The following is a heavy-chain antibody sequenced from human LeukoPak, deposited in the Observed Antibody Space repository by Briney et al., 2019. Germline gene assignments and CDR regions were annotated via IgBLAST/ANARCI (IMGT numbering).Heavy chain of an antibody. V-gene: IGHV4-59*08. CDR2: IYSIVNT. Sequence: SETLSLTCTVSGGSISKYYWGWVRQPPGKGLEWIGYIYSIVNTNYNPSLTSRVTISVDTSKIQFSLKLTSVTAADTAVYYCARQTGSGLFILPGGQGTLVTVSS. J-gene: IGHJ4*02. CDR1: GGSISKYY. D-gene: IGHD3/OR15-3a*01. CDR3: ARQTGSGLFILP.